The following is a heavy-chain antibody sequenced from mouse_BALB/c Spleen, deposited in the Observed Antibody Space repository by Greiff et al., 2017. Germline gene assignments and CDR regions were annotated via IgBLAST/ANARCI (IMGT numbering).Heavy chain of an antibody. Sequence: VQLVESGPGLVAPSQSLSLTCTVSGFSLTSYGVHWVRQPPGKGLEWLGVIWAGGSTNYNSALMSRLSISKDNSKSQVFLKMSSLQTDDTAMYYCARCYYGSTEFAYWGQGTLVTVSA. V-gene: IGHV2-9*02. CDR2: IWAGGST. D-gene: IGHD1-1*01. CDR1: GFSLTSYG. CDR3: ARCYYGSTEFAY. J-gene: IGHJ3*01.